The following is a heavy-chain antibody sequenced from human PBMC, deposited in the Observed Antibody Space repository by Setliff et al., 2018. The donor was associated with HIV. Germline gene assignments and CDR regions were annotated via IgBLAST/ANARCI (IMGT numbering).Heavy chain of an antibody. Sequence: RASVKVSCKASGGTFSSYAISWVRQAPGQGLEWMGGIIPIFGPTNYAQKFQGRVTITADESTTTAYMELSSLRSEDTAVYYCAREGAIAVAGTLDYWGQGTLVTVSS. CDR1: GGTFSSYA. D-gene: IGHD6-19*01. V-gene: IGHV1-69*13. CDR3: AREGAIAVAGTLDY. CDR2: IIPIFGPT. J-gene: IGHJ4*02.